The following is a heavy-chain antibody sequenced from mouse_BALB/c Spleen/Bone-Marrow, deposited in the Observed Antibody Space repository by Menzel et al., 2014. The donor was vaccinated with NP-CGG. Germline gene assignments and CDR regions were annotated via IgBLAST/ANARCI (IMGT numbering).Heavy chain of an antibody. CDR1: GFTFSSYA. Sequence: LQQSGGGLVKPGGSLKLSCAASGFTFSSYAMSWVRQTPEKRLEWVASISSGGSTYYPDSVKGRFTISGDNARNILYLQMSSLRSEDTAMYYCAREEYGQKVYAMDYWGQGTSVTVSS. J-gene: IGHJ4*01. D-gene: IGHD2-10*02. V-gene: IGHV5-6-5*01. CDR2: ISSGGST. CDR3: AREEYGQKVYAMDY.